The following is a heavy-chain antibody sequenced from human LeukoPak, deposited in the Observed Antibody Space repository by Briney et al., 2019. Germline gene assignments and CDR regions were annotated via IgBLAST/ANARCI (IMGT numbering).Heavy chain of an antibody. J-gene: IGHJ4*02. CDR3: ARGLRGWLTPSYYFDY. V-gene: IGHV3-21*04. CDR1: GFTFSSYS. Sequence: GGSLRLSCAASGFTFSSYSMNWVRQAPGKGLEWVSSISSSTSYIYYAESVKGRFTISRDNSKNTLYLQMNSLRAEDTAVYYCARGLRGWLTPSYYFDYWGQGTLVTVSS. D-gene: IGHD6-19*01. CDR2: ISSSTSYI.